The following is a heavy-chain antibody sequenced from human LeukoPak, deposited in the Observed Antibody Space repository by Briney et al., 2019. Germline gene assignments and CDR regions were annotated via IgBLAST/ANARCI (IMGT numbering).Heavy chain of an antibody. Sequence: AASVKVSCKASGGTFSSYAISWVRQAPGQGLEWMGWISAYNGNTNYAQKLQGRVTMTTDTSTSTAYMELRSLRSDDTAVYYCAARRFGELTYYMDVWGKGTTVTVSS. J-gene: IGHJ6*03. V-gene: IGHV1-18*01. CDR1: GGTFSSYA. D-gene: IGHD3-10*01. CDR3: AARRFGELTYYMDV. CDR2: ISAYNGNT.